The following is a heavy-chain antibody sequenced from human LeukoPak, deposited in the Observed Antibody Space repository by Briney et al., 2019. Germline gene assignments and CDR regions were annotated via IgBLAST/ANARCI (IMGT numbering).Heavy chain of an antibody. CDR2: IRTSGGVV. V-gene: IGHV3-48*02. Sequence: GGSLRLSCAASGFTFTSYTMNWVRQAPGKGLEWISYIRTSGGVVSYTDSVRGRFTISPDSAKNSLYLQMNSLRDDDTAVYYCVRDQFYAFDVWGQGTMVTVSS. J-gene: IGHJ3*01. CDR1: GFTFTSYT. CDR3: VRDQFYAFDV.